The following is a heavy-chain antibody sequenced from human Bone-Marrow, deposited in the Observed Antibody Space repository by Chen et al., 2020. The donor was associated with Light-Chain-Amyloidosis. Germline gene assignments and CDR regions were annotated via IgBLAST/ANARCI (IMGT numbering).Heavy chain of an antibody. V-gene: IGHV3-23*01. Sequence: GGGVVQPGGSLRLSCATSGFNFSSFGMSWVRQAPGKGLEWVSTVSGSTVSTYYAGAVKGRFIISRDNSKSTLYLQMNSLRAGDTAVYFCTRKGGYFDFWGQGSLVTVSS. J-gene: IGHJ4*02. CDR2: VSGSTVST. D-gene: IGHD3-10*01. CDR1: GFNFSSFG. CDR3: TRKGGYFDF.